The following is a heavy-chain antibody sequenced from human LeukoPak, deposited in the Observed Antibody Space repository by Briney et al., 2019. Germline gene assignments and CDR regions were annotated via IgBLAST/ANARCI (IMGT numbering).Heavy chain of an antibody. CDR3: AVHPHGQQLALGYFDY. CDR1: GFSFNNYG. J-gene: IGHJ4*02. V-gene: IGHV3-30*03. Sequence: GGSLRLSRAASGFSFNNYGMHWVRQAPGKGLEWVAVISYDGSNKYYADSVKGRYTISRDNSKNTLYLQMNSLRAEDTAVYYCAVHPHGQQLALGYFDYWGQGTLVTVSS. CDR2: ISYDGSNK. D-gene: IGHD6-13*01.